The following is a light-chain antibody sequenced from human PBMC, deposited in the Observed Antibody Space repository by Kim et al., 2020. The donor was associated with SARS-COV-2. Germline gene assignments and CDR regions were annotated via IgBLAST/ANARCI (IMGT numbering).Light chain of an antibody. V-gene: IGLV6-57*03. J-gene: IGLJ3*02. CDR2: ENN. CDR1: SCGIASSY. Sequence: GRTLTFPGTRSSCGIASSYVQWYQQRPGSAPSTVIYENNQRPSGVPDRFSGSIDSSSNSASLTSSGLQTEDEADYYCQSYDDSSQVFGGGTKLTVL. CDR3: QSYDDSSQV.